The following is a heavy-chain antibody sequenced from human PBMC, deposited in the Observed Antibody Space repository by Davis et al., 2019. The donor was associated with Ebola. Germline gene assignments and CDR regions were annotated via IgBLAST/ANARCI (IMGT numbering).Heavy chain of an antibody. CDR3: TRHFSVGDHGDY. CDR1: GFTFSNAW. V-gene: IGHV3-15*01. J-gene: IGHJ4*02. Sequence: GGSLRLSCAASGFTFSNAWMSWVRQAPGKGLEWVGRITSKTDGGTTDYAAPVKGRFTISRDDSKNTAYLQMNSLKTEDTAVYYCTRHFSVGDHGDYWGQGTLVTVSS. CDR2: ITSKTDGGTT. D-gene: IGHD4-17*01.